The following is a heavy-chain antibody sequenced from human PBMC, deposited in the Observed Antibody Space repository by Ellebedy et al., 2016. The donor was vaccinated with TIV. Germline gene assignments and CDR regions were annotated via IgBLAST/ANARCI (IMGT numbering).Heavy chain of an antibody. V-gene: IGHV3-66*01. J-gene: IGHJ3*02. CDR1: ELTVTSNY. D-gene: IGHD3-10*01. CDR3: ARETYNDVDLKLWGIFDI. Sequence: GESLKISCAASELTVTSNYMSWVRQAPGKGLERVSTIAIDSTTYYADSVKGRFTISRDNSKNTLELQMTSLKAEDTAVYYCARETYNDVDLKLWGIFDIWGQGTMVTVSS. CDR2: IAIDSTT.